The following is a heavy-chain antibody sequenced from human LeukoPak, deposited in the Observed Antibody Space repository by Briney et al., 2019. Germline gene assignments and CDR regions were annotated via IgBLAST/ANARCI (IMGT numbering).Heavy chain of an antibody. CDR1: GFTFNNYG. CDR3: AKGPLRGTAAAIDY. CDR2: ISYDGRNI. D-gene: IGHD2-2*01. V-gene: IGHV3-30*18. Sequence: GGSLRLSCAASGFTFNNYGMHWVRQAPGKGLEWVAVISYDGRNIHYPDSVKGRFTISRDISTDTLWLQMDSLRTEDTAVYYCAKGPLRGTAAAIDYWGQGTLVAVSS. J-gene: IGHJ4*02.